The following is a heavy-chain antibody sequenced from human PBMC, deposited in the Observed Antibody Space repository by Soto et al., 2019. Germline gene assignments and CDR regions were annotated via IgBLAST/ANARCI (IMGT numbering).Heavy chain of an antibody. D-gene: IGHD2-21*02. J-gene: IGHJ4*02. CDR1: GYAFTSYS. CDR2: ISTYSGKT. Sequence: QVQLVQSGTEVKKSGASVKVSCKASGYAFTSYSVSWVRQAPGQGLEWMGSISTYSGKTNYVQSLQGRVTMTTDTSTTTAYLDLRSLRPDYTAIYYCARRYGDPSSSAGFDYWGQRTLVTVSS. V-gene: IGHV1-18*01. CDR3: ARRYGDPSSSAGFDY.